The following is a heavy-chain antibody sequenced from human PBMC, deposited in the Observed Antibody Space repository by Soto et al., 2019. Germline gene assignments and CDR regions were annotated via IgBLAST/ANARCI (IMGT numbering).Heavy chain of an antibody. CDR1: VFTSSG. CDR3: VRDRDTSGTLSAY. CDR2: ISAYKGYT. V-gene: IGHV1-18*04. J-gene: IGHJ4*02. Sequence: GASVKVSCKASVFTSSGISWVRQAPGQGLEWMGAISAYKGYTTYAQRLQGRVTMTRDTSTNTAYMELTSLRSDDTAVYYCVRDRDTSGTLSAYWGQGTLVTVSS. D-gene: IGHD1-26*01.